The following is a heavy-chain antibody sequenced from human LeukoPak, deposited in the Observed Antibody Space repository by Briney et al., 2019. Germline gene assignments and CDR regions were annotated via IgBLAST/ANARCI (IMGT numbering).Heavy chain of an antibody. CDR2: ISAYNGNT. Sequence: ASVKVSCKASGYTFTSYGISRVRQAPGQGLEWMGWISAYNGNTNYAQKLQGRVTMTTDTSTSTAYVELRSLRSDDTAVYYCARDQSSGWYGYWGQGTLVTVSS. CDR1: GYTFTSYG. V-gene: IGHV1-18*04. CDR3: ARDQSSGWYGY. D-gene: IGHD6-19*01. J-gene: IGHJ4*02.